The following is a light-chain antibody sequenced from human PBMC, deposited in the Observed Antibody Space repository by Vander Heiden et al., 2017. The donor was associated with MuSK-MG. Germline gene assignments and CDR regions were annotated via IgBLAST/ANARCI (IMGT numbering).Light chain of an antibody. CDR2: DVD. CDR3: NSYTDIDTVV. Sequence: QSALSQPASVSGSPGQSITISCTGTNRDVGGFNSVSWYQRPPGEAPKLLIFDVDSRPSGISHRFSGSKSGNMASLTISGLQTEDEADYFCNSYTDIDTVVFGGGTKLSVL. V-gene: IGLV2-14*03. CDR1: NRDVGGFNS. J-gene: IGLJ2*01.